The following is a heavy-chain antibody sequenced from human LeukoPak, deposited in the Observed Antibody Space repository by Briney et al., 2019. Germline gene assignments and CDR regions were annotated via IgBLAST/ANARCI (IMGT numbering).Heavy chain of an antibody. CDR2: ISSGSSYI. D-gene: IGHD2-2*01. CDR1: GFTVSSNY. V-gene: IGHV3-21*01. J-gene: IGHJ4*02. Sequence: PGGSLRLSCAASGFTVSSNYMSWVRQAPGKGLEWVSSISSGSSYIYYADSVKGRFTISRDNAKNSLFLQVNSLRAEDTALYYCARGAQIVVTPAAQARPGPSGVDYWGQGTLVTVSS. CDR3: ARGAQIVVTPAAQARPGPSGVDY.